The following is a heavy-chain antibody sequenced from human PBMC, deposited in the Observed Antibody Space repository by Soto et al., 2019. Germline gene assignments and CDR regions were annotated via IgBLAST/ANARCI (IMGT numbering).Heavy chain of an antibody. J-gene: IGHJ4*02. CDR2: ISAYNGNT. D-gene: IGHD3-3*01. CDR1: GYTFTSYG. Sequence: ASVKVSCKASGYTFTSYGISWVRQAPGQGLEWMGWISAYNGNTNYAQKLQGRVTMTTDTSTSTAYMELRSLRSDDTAVYYCARDLSGVRFLEWLLYWDYWGQGTLVTVSS. CDR3: ARDLSGVRFLEWLLYWDY. V-gene: IGHV1-18*01.